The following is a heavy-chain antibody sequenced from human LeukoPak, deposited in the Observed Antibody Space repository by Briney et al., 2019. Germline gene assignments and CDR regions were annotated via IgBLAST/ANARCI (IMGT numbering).Heavy chain of an antibody. D-gene: IGHD3-22*01. CDR1: GFTFSSYG. CDR2: IWYDGSNK. J-gene: IGHJ4*02. V-gene: IGHV3-30*02. CDR3: AKDRDYYDSSGYSHFDY. Sequence: GGSLRLSCAASGFTFSSYGMHWVRQAPGKGLEWVAVIWYDGSNKYYADSVKGRFTISRDNSKNTLYLQMNSLRAEDTAVYYCAKDRDYYDSSGYSHFDYWGQGTLVTVSS.